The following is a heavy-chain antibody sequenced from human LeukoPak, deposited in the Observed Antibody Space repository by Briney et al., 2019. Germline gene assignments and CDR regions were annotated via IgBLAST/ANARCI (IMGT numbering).Heavy chain of an antibody. D-gene: IGHD2/OR15-2a*01. Sequence: SSETLSLTCTVSGGSISSYYWSWIRQPPGKGLEWIGYIYYSGSTNYNPSLKSRVTISVDTSKNQFSLKLSSVTAADTAVYYCARSDRNPLYGMDVWGQGTTVTVSS. J-gene: IGHJ6*02. CDR2: IYYSGST. V-gene: IGHV4-59*01. CDR3: ARSDRNPLYGMDV. CDR1: GGSISSYY.